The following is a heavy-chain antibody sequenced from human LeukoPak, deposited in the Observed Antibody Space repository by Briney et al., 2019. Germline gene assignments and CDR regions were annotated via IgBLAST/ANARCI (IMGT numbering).Heavy chain of an antibody. J-gene: IGHJ5*02. CDR3: AREGTAGTNLNWFDP. CDR1: GGSISSYY. Sequence: SETLSLTCTVSGGSISSYYWSWIRQPPGKGLEWIGYISYSGSTNFNPSLKSRVTISVGTSENQFSLKLSSVTAADTAVYYCAREGTAGTNLNWFDPWGQGTLVTVSS. D-gene: IGHD1-1*01. V-gene: IGHV4-59*01. CDR2: ISYSGST.